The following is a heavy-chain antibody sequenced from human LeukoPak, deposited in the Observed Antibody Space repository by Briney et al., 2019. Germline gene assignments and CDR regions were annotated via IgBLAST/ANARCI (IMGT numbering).Heavy chain of an antibody. D-gene: IGHD3-22*01. Sequence: SVKVSCKASGGTFSSYAISWVRQAPGQGLEWMGGIIPIFGTANYAQKFQGRVTITADESTSTAYMELSSLRSEDTAVYYCARLAYYYDSSGYYPGEYYFDYWGQGTLVTVSS. CDR1: GGTFSSYA. CDR2: IIPIFGTA. CDR3: ARLAYYYDSSGYYPGEYYFDY. V-gene: IGHV1-69*13. J-gene: IGHJ4*02.